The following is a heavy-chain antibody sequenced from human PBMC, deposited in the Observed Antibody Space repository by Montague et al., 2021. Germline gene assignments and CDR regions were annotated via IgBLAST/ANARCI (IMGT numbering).Heavy chain of an antibody. V-gene: IGHV4-59*08. Sequence: SETLSLTCSVSGGSVNGYDWSWIRQPPGKGLEWIGYMRSSGSPNYNPSFKSRVTISVDTSKNQFSLKLSSVTAADTAVYYCARHVIGNYGMDVWGQGTTVTVSS. CDR2: MRSSGSP. CDR1: GGSVNGYD. CDR3: ARHVIGNYGMDV. D-gene: IGHD3-16*02. J-gene: IGHJ6*02.